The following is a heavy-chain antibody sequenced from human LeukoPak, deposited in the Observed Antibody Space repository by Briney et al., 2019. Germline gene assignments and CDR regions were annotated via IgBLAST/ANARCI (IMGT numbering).Heavy chain of an antibody. D-gene: IGHD2-15*01. Sequence: PGGSLRLSCSASGFTFSTFAMHWVRQAPGKGLEYVSGISIDGGNTYYGDSVKGRFTISRDNSENTLYFQMNNLRAEDTAVYFCVAPSCGGGYCYAFDYWGQGTLVTVSS. CDR3: VAPSCGGGYCYAFDY. V-gene: IGHV3-64*05. CDR2: ISIDGGNT. J-gene: IGHJ4*02. CDR1: GFTFSTFA.